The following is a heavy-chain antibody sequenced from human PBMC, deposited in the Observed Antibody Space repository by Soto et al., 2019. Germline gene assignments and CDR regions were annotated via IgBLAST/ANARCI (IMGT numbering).Heavy chain of an antibody. D-gene: IGHD3-10*01. CDR1: GFSLSTSGVG. V-gene: IGHV2-5*02. CDR2: IYWDDDK. J-gene: IGHJ4*02. Sequence: SGPTLVXPTQTLTLTCTFSGFSLSTSGVGVGWIRQPPGKALEWLALIYWDDDKRYSPSLKSRLTITKDTPKNQVVLTMTNMDPVDTATYYCAHTSNYYGSGTLYYFDYWGQGTLVTVSS. CDR3: AHTSNYYGSGTLYYFDY.